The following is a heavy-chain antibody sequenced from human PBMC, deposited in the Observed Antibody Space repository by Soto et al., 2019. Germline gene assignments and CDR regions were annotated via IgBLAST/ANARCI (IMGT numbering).Heavy chain of an antibody. CDR3: SKSLPDRDYYYGMDV. CDR1: GGTFSSYA. V-gene: IGHV1-69*01. Sequence: QVQLVQSGAEVKKPGSSVKVSCKASGGTFSSYAISWVRQAPGQGLEWMGGIIPIFGTANYAQKFQGRVTIYEDESTSTAYMEMSSMRSEDTAVYYCSKSLPDRDYYYGMDVWGQGTTVTVSS. J-gene: IGHJ6*02. CDR2: IIPIFGTA.